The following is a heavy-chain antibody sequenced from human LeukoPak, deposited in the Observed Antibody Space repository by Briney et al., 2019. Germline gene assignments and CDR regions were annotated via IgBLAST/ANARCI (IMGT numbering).Heavy chain of an antibody. CDR1: GYNFPNYW. J-gene: IGHJ3*02. V-gene: IGHV5-51*01. CDR2: IYPGDSDT. Sequence: GESLKISCKGSGYNFPNYWIAWVRQMPGKGLEWMGIIYPGDSDTRYSPSFQGQVTISADKSISTAYLQWSSLKASDTAMYYCARHRIMSDAFDIWGQGTMVTVSS. CDR3: ARHRIMSDAFDI.